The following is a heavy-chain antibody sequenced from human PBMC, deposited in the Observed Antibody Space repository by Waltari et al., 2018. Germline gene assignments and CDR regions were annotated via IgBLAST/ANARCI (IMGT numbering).Heavy chain of an antibody. CDR2: IYYSGST. V-gene: IGHV4-59*11. J-gene: IGHJ4*02. CDR3: ARGDYYDSSGYYYLGSFDY. CDR1: GGPISSHY. D-gene: IGHD3-22*01. Sequence: QVQLQESGPGLVKPSETLSLTCTVSGGPISSHYWSWIRQPPGKGLEWIGYIYYSGSTNYNPSLKSRVTISVDTSKNQFSLKLSSVTAADTAVYYCARGDYYDSSGYYYLGSFDYWGQGTLVTVSS.